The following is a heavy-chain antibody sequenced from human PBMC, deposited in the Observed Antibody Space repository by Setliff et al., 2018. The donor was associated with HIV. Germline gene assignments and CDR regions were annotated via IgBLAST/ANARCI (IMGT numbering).Heavy chain of an antibody. CDR2: ISGYNGNT. D-gene: IGHD5-12*01. CDR1: GYTFTSYG. J-gene: IGHJ4*02. CDR3: AREGSGYDY. Sequence: EASVKVSCKASGYTFTSYGISWVRQAPGQGLEWMGWISGYNGNTKCAQRFQGRVTMTTETSTNTAYMELRSLRSDDTAVYYCAREGSGYDYWGQGTLVTVSS. V-gene: IGHV1-18*01.